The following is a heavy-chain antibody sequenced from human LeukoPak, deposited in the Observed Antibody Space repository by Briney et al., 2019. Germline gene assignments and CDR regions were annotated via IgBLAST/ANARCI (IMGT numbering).Heavy chain of an antibody. Sequence: GGSLRLSCAASGFTFSSYWMSWVRQAPGKGLEWVANIKQDGSEKYYVDSVKGRFTISRDNAKNSLYLQMNSLKTEDTAVYYCTRHGDSSSYWGQGTLVTVSS. CDR2: IKQDGSEK. V-gene: IGHV3-7*03. D-gene: IGHD6-6*01. CDR1: GFTFSSYW. CDR3: TRHGDSSSY. J-gene: IGHJ4*02.